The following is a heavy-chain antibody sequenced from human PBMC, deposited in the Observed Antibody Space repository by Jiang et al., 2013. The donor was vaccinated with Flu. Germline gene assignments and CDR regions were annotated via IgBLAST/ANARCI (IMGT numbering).Heavy chain of an antibody. CDR1: GYTFTTTG. CDR2: ISAYNGNT. V-gene: IGHV1-18*04. J-gene: IGHJ3*01. D-gene: IGHD2-15*01. Sequence: QSGAEVKKPGASVKVSCKASGYTFTTTGIIWVRQAPGQGLEWMGWISAYNGNTNYVQKVQGRVTMTTDTSTSTAYMELRSLRSDDTAVYFCARGGADRASSHVFLISRGGHGT. CDR3: ARGGADRASSHVFLISR.